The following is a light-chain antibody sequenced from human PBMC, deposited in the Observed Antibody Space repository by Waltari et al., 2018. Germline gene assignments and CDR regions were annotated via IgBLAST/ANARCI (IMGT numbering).Light chain of an antibody. J-gene: IGKJ5*01. CDR2: DAS. Sequence: EVLMTQSPATLSVSPGERATLSCRASQGIYTNLAWYQQKPDQSPRLLIYDASTRASGTPARFSGSGSGTEFTLTIGSLQSEYSAIYICQQYNVWPPITFGQGTRLEIK. CDR1: QGIYTN. CDR3: QQYNVWPPIT. V-gene: IGKV3-15*01.